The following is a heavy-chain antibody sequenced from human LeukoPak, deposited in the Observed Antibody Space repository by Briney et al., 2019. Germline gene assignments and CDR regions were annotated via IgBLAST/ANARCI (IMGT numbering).Heavy chain of an antibody. CDR2: FSASSTIT. CDR1: GFDFSSYG. D-gene: IGHD3-9*01. CDR3: AKGDTYYDLLTCFDF. Sequence: GGSLRLSCAASGFDFSSYGMSWVRQSPGKGLEWVSTFSASSTITYYADSVKGRFTISRDNSKNTLYLQMNSLGDEDTAVYYCAKGDTYYDLLTCFDFWGPGTLVTVSS. J-gene: IGHJ4*02. V-gene: IGHV3-23*01.